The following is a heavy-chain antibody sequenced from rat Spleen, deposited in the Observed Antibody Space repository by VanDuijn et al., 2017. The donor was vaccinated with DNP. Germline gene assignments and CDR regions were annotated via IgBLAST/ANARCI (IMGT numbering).Heavy chain of an antibody. CDR2: ISYDGGRI. D-gene: IGHD1-10*01. CDR1: GFTFNDYY. J-gene: IGHJ2*01. V-gene: IGHV5-22*01. Sequence: EVQLVESGGGLVQPGRSLKLFCAASGFTFNDYYMAWVRQAPTKGLEWVAYISYDGGRIYYGDSVKGRFTISRDNAKSTLYLQMNGLRSEDMATYYCARRQQLFYFDHWGQGVMVTVSS. CDR3: ARRQQLFYFDH.